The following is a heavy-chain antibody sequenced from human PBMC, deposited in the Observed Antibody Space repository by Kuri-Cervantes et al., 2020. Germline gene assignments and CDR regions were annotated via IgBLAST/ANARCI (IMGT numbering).Heavy chain of an antibody. Sequence: SETLSLTCTVSGGSISSSSYYWGWVRQTPGKGLEWIGSIYFSGSTYYNPSLKSRVTISVDTSKNQFSLKLSSVTAADTAVYYCARISSSWFDPWGQGTLVTVSS. V-gene: IGHV4-39*07. CDR3: ARISSSWFDP. CDR1: GGSISSSSYY. J-gene: IGHJ5*02. D-gene: IGHD6-13*01. CDR2: IYFSGST.